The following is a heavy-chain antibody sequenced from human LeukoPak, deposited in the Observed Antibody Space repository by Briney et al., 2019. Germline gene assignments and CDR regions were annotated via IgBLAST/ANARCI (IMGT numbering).Heavy chain of an antibody. CDR2: ISSSSSYI. D-gene: IGHD3-16*02. V-gene: IGHV3-21*01. CDR3: ARDSDYVWGSYREDDAFGI. CDR1: GFTFSSYS. J-gene: IGHJ3*02. Sequence: PGGSLRLSCAASGFTFSSYSTNWVRQAPGKGLEWVSSISSSSSYIYYADSVKGRFTISRDNAKNSLYLQMNSLRAEDTAVYYCARDSDYVWGSYREDDAFGIWGQGTMVTVSS.